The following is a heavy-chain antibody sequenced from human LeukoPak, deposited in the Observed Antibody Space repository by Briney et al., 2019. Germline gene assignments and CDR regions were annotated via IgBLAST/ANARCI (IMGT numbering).Heavy chain of an antibody. CDR3: AKDTTPPKAGFDP. D-gene: IGHD1-14*01. Sequence: GGSLRLSCAASGFTISNYGMHWVRQAPGKGLEGAAFIRYDGSNKYYADSVKGRFTISRDNSKNTLYLQMNSLRAEDTAVYYCAKDTTPPKAGFDPWGQGTLVTVSS. V-gene: IGHV3-30*02. CDR2: IRYDGSNK. J-gene: IGHJ5*02. CDR1: GFTISNYG.